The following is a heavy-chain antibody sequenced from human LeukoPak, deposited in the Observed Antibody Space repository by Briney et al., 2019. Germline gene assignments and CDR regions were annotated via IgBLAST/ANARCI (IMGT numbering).Heavy chain of an antibody. CDR2: ISGSGGST. CDR1: GFTFSSYA. CDR3: AKGSGPLQYYFDY. Sequence: GGSLRLSCAASGFTFSSYAMSWVRQAPGKGLEWVPAISGSGGSTYYADSVKGRFTISRDNSKNTLYLQMNSLRAEDTAVYYCAKGSGPLQYYFDYWGQGTLVTVSS. D-gene: IGHD2-15*01. V-gene: IGHV3-23*01. J-gene: IGHJ4*02.